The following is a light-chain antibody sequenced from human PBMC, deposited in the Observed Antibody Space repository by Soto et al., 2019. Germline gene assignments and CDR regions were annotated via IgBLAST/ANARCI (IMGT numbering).Light chain of an antibody. CDR2: DVS. V-gene: IGLV2-14*03. Sequence: QCALTQPASVSGSPGQSITISCTGTSSDVGGYNYVSWYQQHPGKAPRLMIYDVSTRPSGVSNRFSGSKSGNTASLTISGLQADDEADYYCSSYTPTRSYVFGTGTKVTVL. CDR1: SSDVGGYNY. CDR3: SSYTPTRSYV. J-gene: IGLJ1*01.